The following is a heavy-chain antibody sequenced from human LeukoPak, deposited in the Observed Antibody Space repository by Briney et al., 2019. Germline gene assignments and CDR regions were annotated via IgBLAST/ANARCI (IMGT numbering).Heavy chain of an antibody. D-gene: IGHD3-9*01. CDR1: GGSISSSSYY. CDR2: IYYSGST. V-gene: IGHV4-39*07. CDR3: ARDAPNYDILTGERWFDP. J-gene: IGHJ5*02. Sequence: SETLSLTCTVSGGSISSSSYYWGWIRQPPGKGLEWIGSIYYSGSTYYNPSLKSRVTISVDTSKNQFSLKLSSVTAADTAVYYCARDAPNYDILTGERWFDPWGQGTLVTVSS.